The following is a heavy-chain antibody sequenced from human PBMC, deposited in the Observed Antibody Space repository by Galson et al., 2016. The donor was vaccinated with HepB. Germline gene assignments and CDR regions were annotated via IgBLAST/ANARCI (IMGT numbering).Heavy chain of an antibody. CDR2: INPSGGST. D-gene: IGHD3-10*01. V-gene: IGHV1-46*01. CDR3: ARDMTHSYGSGSRGYNWFDP. CDR1: GYTFTSYY. J-gene: IGHJ5*02. Sequence: SVKVSCKASGYTFTSYYMHWVRQAPGQGLEWMGIINPSGGSTSYAQKFQGRVTMTRDTSTSTVYMELSSLRSEDTAVYYCARDMTHSYGSGSRGYNWFDPWGQGTLVTVSS.